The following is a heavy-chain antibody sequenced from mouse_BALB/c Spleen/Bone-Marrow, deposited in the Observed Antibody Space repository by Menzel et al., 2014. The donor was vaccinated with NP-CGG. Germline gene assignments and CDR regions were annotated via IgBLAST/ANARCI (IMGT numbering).Heavy chain of an antibody. J-gene: IGHJ2*01. CDR3: ARSRTGTYFDY. V-gene: IGHV1-7*01. D-gene: IGHD4-1*01. CDR1: GYTFTSYW. Sequence: QVQLQQSGAELAKPGASVKMSCKASGYTFTSYWMHWVKQRPGQGLEWIGYINPSTGYTEYNQKFKDKATLTADKSSSTAYMQLSSLTSEDSAVYDCARSRTGTYFDYWGQGTTLTVSS. CDR2: INPSTGYT.